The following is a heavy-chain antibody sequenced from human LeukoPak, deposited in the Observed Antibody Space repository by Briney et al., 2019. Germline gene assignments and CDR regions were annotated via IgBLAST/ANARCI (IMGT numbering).Heavy chain of an antibody. CDR1: GYTFTGYY. V-gene: IGHV1-3*01. Sequence: GASVKVSRKASGYTFTGYYMHWVRQAPGQRLEWMGWINAGNGNTKYSQKFQGRVTITRDTSASTAYMELSSLRSEDTAVYYCAHCSGGSCYYFDYWGQGTLVTVSS. J-gene: IGHJ4*02. D-gene: IGHD2-15*01. CDR2: INAGNGNT. CDR3: AHCSGGSCYYFDY.